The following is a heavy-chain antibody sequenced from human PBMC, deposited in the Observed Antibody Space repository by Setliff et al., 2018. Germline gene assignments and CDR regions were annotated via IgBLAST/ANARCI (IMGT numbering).Heavy chain of an antibody. J-gene: IGHJ5*02. V-gene: IGHV4-4*08. CDR2: IYTSGST. CDR1: GGSISSYY. D-gene: IGHD4-17*01. Sequence: ETLSLTCTVSGGSISSYYWSWIRQPPGKGLEWIGYIYTSGSTNYNPSLKSRVTISVDTSKNQFSLKLSSVTAADTAVYYCARVTVTTPTNWFDPWGQGTLVTVSS. CDR3: ARVTVTTPTNWFDP.